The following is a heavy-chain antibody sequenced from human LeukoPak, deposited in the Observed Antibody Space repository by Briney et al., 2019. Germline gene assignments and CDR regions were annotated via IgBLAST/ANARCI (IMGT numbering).Heavy chain of an antibody. CDR2: ISGSGGST. V-gene: IGHV3-23*01. CDR1: GFTFSSYA. Sequence: GGSLRLSCAASGFTFSSYAMSWARQAPGKGLEWVSGISGSGGSTYYADSVTGRFTISRDNSNNMLYLQMNSLRAEDTAVYYCAKTFPYGTTWFGFCDYWGQGALVTVSS. D-gene: IGHD3-10*01. J-gene: IGHJ4*02. CDR3: AKTFPYGTTWFGFCDY.